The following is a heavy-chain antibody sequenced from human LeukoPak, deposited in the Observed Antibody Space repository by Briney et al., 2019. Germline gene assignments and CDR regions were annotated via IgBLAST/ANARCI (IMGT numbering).Heavy chain of an antibody. V-gene: IGHV4-59*08. CDR1: GGSIRNYY. CDR3: AGHLHSYDVVDY. J-gene: IGHJ4*02. CDR2: IYYSGST. D-gene: IGHD3-16*01. Sequence: SETLSLTCTVSGGSIRNYYWSWIRQPPGKGLEWIGYIYYSGSTNYNPSLKSRVTISIDTSKNHFSLKLTSVTAADTAVYYCAGHLHSYDVVDYWGRGTLVTVSS.